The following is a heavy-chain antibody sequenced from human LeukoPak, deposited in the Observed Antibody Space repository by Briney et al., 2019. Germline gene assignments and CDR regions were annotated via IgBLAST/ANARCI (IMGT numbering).Heavy chain of an antibody. CDR3: TTEGSHYYDSSGYYAR. CDR1: GFTFSTYS. Sequence: GGSLRLSCAASGFTFSTYSMSWVRQAPGKGLEWVGRIKSKTDGGTTDYAAPVKGRFTISRDDSKNTLYLQMNSLKTEDTAVYYCTTEGSHYYDSSGYYARWGQGTLVTVSS. V-gene: IGHV3-15*01. CDR2: IKSKTDGGTT. J-gene: IGHJ4*02. D-gene: IGHD3-22*01.